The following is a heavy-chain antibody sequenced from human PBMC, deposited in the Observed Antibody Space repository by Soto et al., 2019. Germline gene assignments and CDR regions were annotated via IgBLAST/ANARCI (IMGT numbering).Heavy chain of an antibody. CDR3: ASGGYCSSTSCHTWDYYYYYMDV. D-gene: IGHD2-2*02. Sequence: GGSLRLSCAASGFTFSDYYMSWIRQAPGKGLEWVSYISSSGSTIYYADSVKGRFTISRDNAKNSLYLQMNSLRAEDTAVYYCASGGYCSSTSCHTWDYYYYYMDVWGKGTTVTVSS. V-gene: IGHV3-11*01. J-gene: IGHJ6*03. CDR1: GFTFSDYY. CDR2: ISSSGSTI.